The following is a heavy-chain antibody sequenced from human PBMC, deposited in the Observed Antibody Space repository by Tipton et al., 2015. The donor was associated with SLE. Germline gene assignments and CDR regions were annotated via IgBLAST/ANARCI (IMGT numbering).Heavy chain of an antibody. CDR1: GLTVSNNY. D-gene: IGHD7-27*01. Sequence: GSLRLSCTASGLTVSNNYMSWVRQAPGKGLEWVSVIYSGGSTNYADSVKGRFTIARDNSKNTLYLQMNSLRAEDTAVYYCARDQANLGKVGYWGQGTLVTVSS. V-gene: IGHV3-66*01. CDR2: IYSGGST. CDR3: ARDQANLGKVGY. J-gene: IGHJ4*02.